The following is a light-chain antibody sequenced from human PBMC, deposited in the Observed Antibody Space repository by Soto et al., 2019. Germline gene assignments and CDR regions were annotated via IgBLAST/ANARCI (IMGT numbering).Light chain of an antibody. Sequence: EIVLTQSPGTLSLSPGERATLSCRASQSVSSSYLAWYQQKPGQAPRPLIYGASSRAIGIPDRFSGSGSGTDFTLTISRLEPADFAVYYCHQYGSSPWTFGQGTKVEIK. CDR3: HQYGSSPWT. J-gene: IGKJ1*01. CDR2: GAS. CDR1: QSVSSSY. V-gene: IGKV3-20*01.